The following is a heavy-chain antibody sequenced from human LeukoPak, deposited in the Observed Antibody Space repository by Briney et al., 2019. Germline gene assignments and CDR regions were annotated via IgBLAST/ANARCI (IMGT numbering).Heavy chain of an antibody. CDR2: IVVGSGNT. Sequence: SVKLSCKASGFTFTSSAMQWVRQARGQRLEWIGWIVVGSGNTKYAQKFQERVTITRDMSTSTAYMELSSLRSEDTAVYYCAADFYYYDSSSLAFDIWGQGTMVTVSS. J-gene: IGHJ3*02. D-gene: IGHD3-22*01. V-gene: IGHV1-58*02. CDR1: GFTFTSSA. CDR3: AADFYYYDSSSLAFDI.